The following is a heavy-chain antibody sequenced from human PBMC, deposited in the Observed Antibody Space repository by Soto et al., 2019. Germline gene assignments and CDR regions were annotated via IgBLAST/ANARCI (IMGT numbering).Heavy chain of an antibody. J-gene: IGHJ4*02. CDR2: IDPSDSYT. Sequence: GASLKISCKGSGYRFTSYWLSWVRQMPGKGLEWMGRIDPSDSYTNYSPSFQGHLTISADKSISTAYLQWISLKASDTAMYYCARASSSWYFDYWGQGTLVTVSS. CDR1: GYRFTSYW. V-gene: IGHV5-10-1*01. D-gene: IGHD6-13*01. CDR3: ARASSSWYFDY.